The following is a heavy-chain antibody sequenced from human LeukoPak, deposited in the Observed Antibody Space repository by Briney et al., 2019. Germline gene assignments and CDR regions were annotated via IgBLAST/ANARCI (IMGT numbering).Heavy chain of an antibody. CDR1: GGSISSYY. D-gene: IGHD2-15*01. CDR2: IYYSGST. CDR3: ARGQGYCSGGSCHLGPYGMDV. J-gene: IGHJ6*02. V-gene: IGHV4-59*01. Sequence: PSETLSLTCTVSGGSISSYYWSWIRQPPGKGLEWIGYIYYSGSTNYNPSLKSRVIISVDTSKNQFSLKLSSVTAADTAVYYCARGQGYCSGGSCHLGPYGMDVWGQGTTVTVSS.